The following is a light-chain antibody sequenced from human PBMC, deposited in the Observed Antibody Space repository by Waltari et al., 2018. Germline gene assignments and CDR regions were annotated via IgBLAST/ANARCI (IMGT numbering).Light chain of an antibody. CDR1: QGIRTR. Sequence: AIQLTQAPSSLSASVGDRVIITCRASQGIRTRLAWYQQRPGRAPEVLLFGASVLQSGVPSRLSGSGSGTDFTLTISSVRPEDFATDYCQHFNTYPLAFGGGTKVEIK. CDR2: GAS. V-gene: IGKV1-13*02. CDR3: QHFNTYPLA. J-gene: IGKJ4*01.